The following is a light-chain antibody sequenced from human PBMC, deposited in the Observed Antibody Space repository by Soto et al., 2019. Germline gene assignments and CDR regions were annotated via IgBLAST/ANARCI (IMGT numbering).Light chain of an antibody. Sequence: DVQMTQSPSTLPASVGDRVTITCRASQSISNWLAWYQQTPGTAPQLLIYHASTLESGVPSRLSGSGSGTEFTLTISSLQPDDFATYYCQQYNSYWTFGQGTKVDIK. CDR3: QQYNSYWT. CDR2: HAS. V-gene: IGKV1-5*01. J-gene: IGKJ1*01. CDR1: QSISNW.